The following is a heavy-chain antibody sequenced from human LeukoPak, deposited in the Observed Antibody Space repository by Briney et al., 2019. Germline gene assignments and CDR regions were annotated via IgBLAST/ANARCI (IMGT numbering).Heavy chain of an antibody. Sequence: SVKVSSKASGGTFSSYAISWVRQAPGQGLEWMGGIIPIFGTANYAQKFQGRVTITADKSTSTANMELSSLRSEDTAAYYCARESVDTATPFDYWGQGTLVTVSS. CDR3: ARESVDTATPFDY. CDR2: IIPIFGTA. J-gene: IGHJ4*02. CDR1: GGTFSSYA. D-gene: IGHD5-18*01. V-gene: IGHV1-69*06.